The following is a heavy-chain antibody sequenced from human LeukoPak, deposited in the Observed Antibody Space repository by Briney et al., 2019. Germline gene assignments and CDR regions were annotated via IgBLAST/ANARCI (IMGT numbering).Heavy chain of an antibody. CDR2: FDPEDGET. J-gene: IGHJ6*02. Sequence: ASVKVSCKVSGYTLTELSMHWVRQAPGKGLEWTGGFDPEDGETIYAQKFQGRVTMTEDTSTDTAYMELSSLRSEDTAVYYCATGTTDYYYYGMDVWGQGTTVTVSS. CDR1: GYTLTELS. V-gene: IGHV1-24*01. D-gene: IGHD1-7*01. CDR3: ATGTTDYYYYGMDV.